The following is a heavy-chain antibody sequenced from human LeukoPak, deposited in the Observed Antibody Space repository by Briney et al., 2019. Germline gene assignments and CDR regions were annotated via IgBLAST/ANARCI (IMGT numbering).Heavy chain of an antibody. CDR2: IYYSGST. V-gene: IGHV4-30-4*02. D-gene: IGHD5-12*01. CDR3: AGNSGYDVIPLDY. Sequence: SETLSLTCAVSGGSISSGDYYWSWIRQPPGKGLEWIGYIYYSGSTYYNPSLKSRVTISVDTSKNQFSLKLSSVTAADTAVYYCAGNSGYDVIPLDYWGQGTLATVSS. CDR1: GGSISSGDYY. J-gene: IGHJ4*02.